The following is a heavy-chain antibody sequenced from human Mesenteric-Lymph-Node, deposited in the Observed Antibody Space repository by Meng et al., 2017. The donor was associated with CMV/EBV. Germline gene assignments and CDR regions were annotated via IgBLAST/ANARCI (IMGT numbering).Heavy chain of an antibody. V-gene: IGHV3-66*02. Sequence: LSLTCAASGFTVSSNYMSWVRQAPGKGLEWVSVIYSGGSTYYADSVKGRFTISRDNSKNTLYLQMNSLRAEDTAVYYCAKELLGMTSVTHYYYYYGVDVWGQGTTVTVSS. CDR3: AKELLGMTSVTHYYYYYGVDV. CDR2: IYSGGST. J-gene: IGHJ6*02. D-gene: IGHD1-7*01. CDR1: GFTVSSNY.